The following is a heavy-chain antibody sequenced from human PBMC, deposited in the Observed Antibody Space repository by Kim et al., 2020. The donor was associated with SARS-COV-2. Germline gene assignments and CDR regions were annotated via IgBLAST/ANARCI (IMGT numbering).Heavy chain of an antibody. J-gene: IGHJ4*02. Sequence: GGSLRLSCAASGFTFSSYGMHWVRQAPGKGLEWVAVISYDGSNKYYADSVKGRFTISRDNSKNTLYLQMNSLRAEDTAEYYCAKAYYDYVWGSYRNLPFCDYWGQGTLVTVSS. CDR3: AKAYYDYVWGSYRNLPFCDY. D-gene: IGHD3-16*02. CDR1: GFTFSSYG. V-gene: IGHV3-30*18. CDR2: ISYDGSNK.